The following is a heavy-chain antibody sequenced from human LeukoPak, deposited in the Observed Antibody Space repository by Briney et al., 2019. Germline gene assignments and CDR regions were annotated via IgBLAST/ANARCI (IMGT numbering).Heavy chain of an antibody. CDR1: GGSISSYY. CDR3: AREEGYYDFSLFDY. Sequence: PSETLSLTCTVSGGSISSYYWSWIRQPPGKGLEWIGYIYYSGSTNYNPSLKSRVTLSVDTSKNQFSLKLSSVTAADTAVYYCAREEGYYDFSLFDYWGQGTLVTVSS. V-gene: IGHV4-59*12. J-gene: IGHJ4*02. CDR2: IYYSGST. D-gene: IGHD3-3*01.